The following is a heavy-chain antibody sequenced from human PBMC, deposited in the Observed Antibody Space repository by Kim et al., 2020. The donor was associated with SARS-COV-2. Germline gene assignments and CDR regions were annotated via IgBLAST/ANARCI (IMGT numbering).Heavy chain of an antibody. D-gene: IGHD5-12*01. J-gene: IGHJ4*02. V-gene: IGHV3-23*01. CDR2: IDGRGATT. CDR3: AKSGHFDY. Sequence: GGSLRLSCAASGFTFSNSPMSWVRQAPGKGLEWVSTIDGRGATTYYPGSVKGRFTISRDNSKNTLYLQMNNLRAEDTAVYFCAKSGHFDYWGQGALVTVSS. CDR1: GFTFSNSP.